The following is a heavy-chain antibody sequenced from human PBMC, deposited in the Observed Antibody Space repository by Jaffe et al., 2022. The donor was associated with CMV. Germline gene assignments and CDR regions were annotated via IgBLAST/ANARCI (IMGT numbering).Heavy chain of an antibody. V-gene: IGHV3-21*01. Sequence: EVQLVESGGGLVKPGGSLRLSCAASGFTFSSYSMNWVRQAPGKGLEWVSSISSSSSYIYYADSVKGRFTISRDNAKNSLYLQMNSLRAEDTAVYYCARVLGIAAHRSAFDIWGQGTMVTVSS. J-gene: IGHJ3*02. CDR3: ARVLGIAAHRSAFDI. D-gene: IGHD6-6*01. CDR2: ISSSSSYI. CDR1: GFTFSSYS.